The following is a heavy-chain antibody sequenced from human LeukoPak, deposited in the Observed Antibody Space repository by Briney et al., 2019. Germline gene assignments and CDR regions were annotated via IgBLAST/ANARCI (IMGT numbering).Heavy chain of an antibody. V-gene: IGHV4-34*01. CDR2: INHSEST. CDR1: GGSFSGYY. D-gene: IGHD5-12*01. CDR3: ARIPSGYDLGGYYFDY. Sequence: KPSETLSLTCAVYGGSFSGYYWSWIRQPPGKGLEWIGEINHSESTNYNPSLKSRVTISVDTSKNQFSLKLSSVTAADTAVYYCARIPSGYDLGGYYFDYWGQGTLVTVSS. J-gene: IGHJ4*02.